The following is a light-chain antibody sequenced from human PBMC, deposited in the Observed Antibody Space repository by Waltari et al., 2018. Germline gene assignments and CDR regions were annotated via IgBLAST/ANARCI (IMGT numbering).Light chain of an antibody. V-gene: IGKV1-39*01. CDR3: QQSYSTPYT. Sequence: DIQMTQSPSSLFASVGDRVTITCRASQSINTYLNWYQQKPGKVPNLLIYAASSLQTGGPSRFSGSGSVTDFTLTISSLQPEDFATYYCQQSYSTPYTFGQGTKLEIK. J-gene: IGKJ2*01. CDR2: AAS. CDR1: QSINTY.